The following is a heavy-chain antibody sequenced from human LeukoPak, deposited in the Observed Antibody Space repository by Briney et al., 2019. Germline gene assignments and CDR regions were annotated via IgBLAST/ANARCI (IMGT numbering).Heavy chain of an antibody. CDR2: MNQDGSAI. Sequence: GGSLRLSCAASGFTFSRHWMSWVRQAPGKGLQRVAHMNQDGSAIYSVDSVKGRFTISRDKDKNSLYLQMNGLTVADTAVYYCARTVPGYPDDYFDYWGQGTLVTVSS. J-gene: IGHJ4*02. CDR1: GFTFSRHW. D-gene: IGHD6-19*01. V-gene: IGHV3-7*01. CDR3: ARTVPGYPDDYFDY.